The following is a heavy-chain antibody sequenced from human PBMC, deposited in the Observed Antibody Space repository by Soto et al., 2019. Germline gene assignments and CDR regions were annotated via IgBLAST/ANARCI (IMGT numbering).Heavy chain of an antibody. D-gene: IGHD2-21*02. V-gene: IGHV4-31*03. J-gene: IGHJ5*02. CDR3: ARDPGPYGGNFASYNWFDP. CDR2: IYYSGST. Sequence: QVQLQETGPGLVKPSQTLSLTCTVSGGSISSGGYYWSWIRQHPGKGLEWIGYIYYSGSTYYNPSLKSRVTISVDTSKNQFSLKLSSVTAADTAVYYCARDPGPYGGNFASYNWFDPWGQGTLVTVSS. CDR1: GGSISSGGYY.